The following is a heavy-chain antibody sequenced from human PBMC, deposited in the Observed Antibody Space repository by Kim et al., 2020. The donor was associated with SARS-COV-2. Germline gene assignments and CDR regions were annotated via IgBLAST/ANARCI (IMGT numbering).Heavy chain of an antibody. Sequence: DSVKGRFTISRDNSKNTLYLQMNSLRAEDTAVYYCARAVGYSSSWWEIDYWGQGTLVTVSS. J-gene: IGHJ4*02. D-gene: IGHD6-13*01. V-gene: IGHV3-30*01. CDR3: ARAVGYSSSWWEIDY.